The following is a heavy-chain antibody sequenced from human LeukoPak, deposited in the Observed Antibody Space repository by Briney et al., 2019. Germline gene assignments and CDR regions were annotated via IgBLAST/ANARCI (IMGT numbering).Heavy chain of an antibody. J-gene: IGHJ4*02. CDR3: ARAMVSEFDY. CDR2: IYYSGST. D-gene: IGHD3-10*01. V-gene: IGHV4-59*01. CDR1: GGSISSYY. Sequence: PSETLSLTRTVSGGSISSYYWSWIRQPPGKGLEWIGYIYYSGSTNYNPSLKSRVTISVDTSKNQFSLKLSSVTAADTAVYYCARAMVSEFDYWGQGTLVTVSS.